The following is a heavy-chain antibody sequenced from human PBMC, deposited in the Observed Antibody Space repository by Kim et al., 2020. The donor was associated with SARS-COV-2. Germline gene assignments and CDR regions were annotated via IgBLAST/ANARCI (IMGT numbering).Heavy chain of an antibody. Sequence: SETLSLTCAVYGGSFSGYYLSWIRQPPGKGLEWIGEINHSGSTNYNPSLKSRVTISVDTSKNQFSLKLSSVTAADTAVYYCARALGGYSYGLNWFDPWGQGTLVTVSS. D-gene: IGHD5-18*01. CDR1: GGSFSGYY. J-gene: IGHJ5*02. CDR3: ARALGGYSYGLNWFDP. CDR2: INHSGST. V-gene: IGHV4-34*01.